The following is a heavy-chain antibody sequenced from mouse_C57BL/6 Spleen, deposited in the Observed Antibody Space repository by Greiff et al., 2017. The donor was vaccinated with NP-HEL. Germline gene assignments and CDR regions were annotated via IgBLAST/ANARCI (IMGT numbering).Heavy chain of an antibody. V-gene: IGHV14-4*01. CDR1: GFNIKDDY. D-gene: IGHD1-1*01. CDR2: IDPENGDT. Sequence: EVKLMESGAELVRPGASVKLSCTASGFNIKDDYMHWVKQRPEQGLEWIGWIDPENGDTEYASKFQGKATITADTSSNTAYLQLSSLTSEDTAVYYCTTSRGYYGSSYEADYWGQGTTLTVSS. J-gene: IGHJ2*01. CDR3: TTSRGYYGSSYEADY.